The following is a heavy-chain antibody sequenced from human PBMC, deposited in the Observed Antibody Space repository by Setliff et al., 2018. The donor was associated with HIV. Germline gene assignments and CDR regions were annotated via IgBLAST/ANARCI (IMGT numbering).Heavy chain of an antibody. V-gene: IGHV4-61*09. Sequence: PSETLSLTCSVSGGSISSGNYYWSWIRQSAGKGLEWIGHIYANGSTNYNPSLKSRVTISVDRSKNHFSLRLSSVTAADTAAYYCARGRGDIVLLVYTYPPDSWDQGKLVTVSS. CDR3: ARGRGDIVLLVYTYPPDS. CDR1: GGSISSGNYY. D-gene: IGHD2-8*01. J-gene: IGHJ4*02. CDR2: IYANGST.